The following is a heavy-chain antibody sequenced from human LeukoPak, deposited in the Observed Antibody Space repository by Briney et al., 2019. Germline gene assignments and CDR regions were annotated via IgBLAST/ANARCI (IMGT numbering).Heavy chain of an antibody. J-gene: IGHJ3*02. V-gene: IGHV1-2*04. CDR3: ARAVKWFGDQIGAFDI. D-gene: IGHD3-10*01. CDR2: INPNSGGT. CDR1: GYTFTSYA. Sequence: ASVKVSCKASGYTFTSYAMHWMRQAPGQGLEWMGWINPNSGGTNYAQKFQGWVTMTRDTSISTAYMELSRLRSDDTAVYYCARAVKWFGDQIGAFDIWGQGTMVTVSS.